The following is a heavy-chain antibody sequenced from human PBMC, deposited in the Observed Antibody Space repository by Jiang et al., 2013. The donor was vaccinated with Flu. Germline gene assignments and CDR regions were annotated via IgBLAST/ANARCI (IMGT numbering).Heavy chain of an antibody. CDR2: INPSGGST. Sequence: SVKVSCKASGYTFTSYYMHWVRQAPGQGLEWMGIINPSGGSTSYAQKFQGRVTMTRDASTSTVYMELSSLRSEDTAVYYCARDRRDWGFDYWGQGTLVTVSS. J-gene: IGHJ4*02. D-gene: IGHD3-16*01. CDR3: ARDRRDWGFDY. CDR1: GYTFTSYY. V-gene: IGHV1-46*01.